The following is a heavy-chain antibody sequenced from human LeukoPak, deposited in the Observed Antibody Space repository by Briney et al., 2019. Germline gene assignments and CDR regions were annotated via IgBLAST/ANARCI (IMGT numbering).Heavy chain of an antibody. CDR3: ARKRDGGWFDP. J-gene: IGHJ5*02. CDR2: IYHSGNT. V-gene: IGHV4-38-2*01. Sequence: PSETLSLTCDVSRYSISSDYYWGWIRQPPGKGLEWIGNIYHSGNTHYSPSLKSRVTISVDTSKNQFSLKLRPVTAADTAVFYCARKRDGGWFDPWGQGTLVIVSS. CDR1: RYSISSDYY. D-gene: IGHD5-24*01.